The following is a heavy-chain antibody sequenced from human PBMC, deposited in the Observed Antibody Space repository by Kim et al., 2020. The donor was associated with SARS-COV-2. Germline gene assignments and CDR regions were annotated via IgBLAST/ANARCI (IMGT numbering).Heavy chain of an antibody. CDR3: STAIGLVRY. D-gene: IGHD2-8*02. V-gene: IGHV3-74*03. Sequence: GSSTYADSVKGRFIISRDNAKNTLHLQMNSLTAEDTAVYYCSTAIGLVRYWGQGTLVTVSS. J-gene: IGHJ4*02. CDR2: GSST.